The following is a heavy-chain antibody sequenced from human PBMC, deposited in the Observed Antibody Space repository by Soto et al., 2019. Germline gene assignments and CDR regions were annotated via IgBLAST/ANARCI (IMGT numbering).Heavy chain of an antibody. D-gene: IGHD2-21*02. J-gene: IGHJ4*02. CDR3: AFGPYCGGDCYPRFDY. CDR1: GGTFSSYA. CDR2: IIPIFGTA. V-gene: IGHV1-69*06. Sequence: ASVKVSCKASGGTFSSYAISWVRQAPGQGLEWMGGIIPIFGTANYAQKFQGRVTITAGKSTSTAYMELSSLRSEDTAVYYCAFGPYCGGDCYPRFDYWGQGTLVTVSS.